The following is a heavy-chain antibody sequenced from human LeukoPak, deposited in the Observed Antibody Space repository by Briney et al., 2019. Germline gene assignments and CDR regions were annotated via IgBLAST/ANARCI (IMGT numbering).Heavy chain of an antibody. CDR2: ISGDGGST. D-gene: IGHD3-22*01. J-gene: IGHJ2*01. V-gene: IGHV3-43*02. Sequence: GGSLRLSCAASGFTFSVAAMTWVRQAPGKGLEWVSLISGDGGSTYYADSVKGRFTISRDNSKNSLYLQMNSLRADDTAVYYCARDRDSRWDFDLWGRGTLVTVSS. CDR3: ARDRDSRWDFDL. CDR1: GFTFSVAA.